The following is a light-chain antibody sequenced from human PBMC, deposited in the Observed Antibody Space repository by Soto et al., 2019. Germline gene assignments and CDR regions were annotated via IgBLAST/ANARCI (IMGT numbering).Light chain of an antibody. V-gene: IGLV1-40*01. J-gene: IGLJ1*01. CDR2: GNS. Sequence: QSVLTQPPSVSGAPGQRVTISCTGSSSNIGAGYDVHWYQQLPGTAPKLLIYGNSNRPSWVPDRFSGSKSGTSASLAITGLQAEDEADYYCQSYDSSLSEVFGTGTKLTVL. CDR1: SSNIGAGYD. CDR3: QSYDSSLSEV.